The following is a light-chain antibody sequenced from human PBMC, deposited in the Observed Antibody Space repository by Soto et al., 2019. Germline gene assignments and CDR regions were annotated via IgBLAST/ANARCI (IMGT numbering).Light chain of an antibody. CDR1: QSLLHSNGYNY. CDR3: MQALQTPWM. J-gene: IGKJ1*01. V-gene: IGKV2-28*01. Sequence: LVMTQSPLSLPVTPGEPASISCRSSQSLLHSNGYNYLDWYLQKPGQSPQLLIYLGSNRASGVTDRFSGSGSGTDFTLKISRVEAEDVGVYYCMQALQTPWMFGQGTKVEIK. CDR2: LGS.